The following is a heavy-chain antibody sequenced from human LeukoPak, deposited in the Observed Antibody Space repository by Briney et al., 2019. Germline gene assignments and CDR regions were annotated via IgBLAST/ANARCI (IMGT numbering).Heavy chain of an antibody. Sequence: GGSLRLSCAASGFTFSDYYMSWIRQAPGKGLEWVSYISSSGSTIYYADSVKGRFTISRDNAKNSLYLQMNSLRAEDTAVYYRARDKNVLLWFGELNSGMDVWGQGTTVTVSS. CDR1: GFTFSDYY. CDR3: ARDKNVLLWFGELNSGMDV. D-gene: IGHD3-10*01. V-gene: IGHV3-11*01. J-gene: IGHJ6*02. CDR2: ISSSGSTI.